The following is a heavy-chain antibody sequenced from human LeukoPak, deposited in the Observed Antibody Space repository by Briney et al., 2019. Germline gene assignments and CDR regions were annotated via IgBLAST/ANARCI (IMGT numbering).Heavy chain of an antibody. CDR3: ARDELYSSSWAFGY. D-gene: IGHD6-13*01. Sequence: GGSLRLSCAASGFTFSDYYMSWIRQAPGKGLEWVSYISSSGSTIYYADSVKGRFTISRDNAKNSLYLQMNSLRAEDTAVYYCARDELYSSSWAFGYWGQGTLVTVSS. J-gene: IGHJ4*02. V-gene: IGHV3-11*04. CDR1: GFTFSDYY. CDR2: ISSSGSTI.